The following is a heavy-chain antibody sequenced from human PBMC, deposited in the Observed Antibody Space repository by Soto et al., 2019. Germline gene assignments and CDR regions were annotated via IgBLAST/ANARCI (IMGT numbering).Heavy chain of an antibody. CDR2: ISAYNGNT. Sequence: ASVKVTCKAFGYTFTSYGISWVRQAPGQGLEWMGWISAYNGNTNYAQKLQGRVTMTTDTSTSTAYMELRSLRSDDTAVYYCARDQRSGSWFDPWGQGTLVTVSS. CDR3: ARDQRSGSWFDP. CDR1: GYTFTSYG. V-gene: IGHV1-18*01. J-gene: IGHJ5*02. D-gene: IGHD2-15*01.